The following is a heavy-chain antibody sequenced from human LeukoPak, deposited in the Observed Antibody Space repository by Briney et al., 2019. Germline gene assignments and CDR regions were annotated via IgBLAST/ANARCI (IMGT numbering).Heavy chain of an antibody. D-gene: IGHD2/OR15-2a*01. CDR3: AKDTLFGVGFYAHGNRNV. CDR1: GFTFSSYA. Sequence: GGSLRLSCAASGFTFSSYAMSWVRQAPGKGLEWVSAISGSGGSTYYADSVKGRFTISRDNSKNTLYLQMNSLRAEDTAVYYGAKDTLFGVGFYAHGNRNVWGKGTTVTVSS. V-gene: IGHV3-23*01. J-gene: IGHJ6*04. CDR2: ISGSGGST.